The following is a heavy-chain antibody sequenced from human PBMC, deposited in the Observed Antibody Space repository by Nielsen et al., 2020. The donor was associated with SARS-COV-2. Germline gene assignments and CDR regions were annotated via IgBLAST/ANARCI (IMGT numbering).Heavy chain of an antibody. J-gene: IGHJ4*02. CDR2: ISYDGSNK. V-gene: IGHV3-30*18. CDR1: GFTFSSYG. D-gene: IGHD2-15*01. Sequence: GESLKISCAASGFTFSSYGMHWVRQAPGKGLEWVAVISYDGSNKYYADSVKGRFTISRDNSKNTLYLQMNSLRAEDTAVYYCAKGRDIVVVVAANYFDYWGQGTLVTVSS. CDR3: AKGRDIVVVVAANYFDY.